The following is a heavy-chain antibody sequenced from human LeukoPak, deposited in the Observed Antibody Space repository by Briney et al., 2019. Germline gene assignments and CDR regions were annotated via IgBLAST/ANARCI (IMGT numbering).Heavy chain of an antibody. CDR3: ARGWYDSSGSELDY. CDR2: ISAYNGNT. J-gene: IGHJ4*02. D-gene: IGHD3-22*01. CDR1: GYTFTSYG. Sequence: ASVTVSCKASGYTFTSYGISWVRQAPGQGLEWMGWISAYNGNTNYAQKLQGRVTMTTDSSTSTAYMELRSLRSDDTAVYYCARGWYDSSGSELDYWGQGTLVTVSS. V-gene: IGHV1-18*01.